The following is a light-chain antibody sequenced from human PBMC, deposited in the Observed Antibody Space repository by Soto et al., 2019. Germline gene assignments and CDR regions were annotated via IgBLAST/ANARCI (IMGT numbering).Light chain of an antibody. V-gene: IGKV1-5*01. CDR1: QSIRHY. CDR3: QHHNSYSQT. CDR2: GAS. Sequence: DIQMTQSPPTLSANVGDRVTITCRASQSIRHYLAWYQQMPGKAPKLLIYGASTLQSGVPSRFSGSGSGTEFTLTISSLQPDDFGTYFCQHHNSYSQTFGQGTKVDIK. J-gene: IGKJ1*01.